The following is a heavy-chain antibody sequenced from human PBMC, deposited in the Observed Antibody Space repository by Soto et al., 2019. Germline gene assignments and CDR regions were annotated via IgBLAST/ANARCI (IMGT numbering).Heavy chain of an antibody. J-gene: IGHJ5*02. D-gene: IGHD2-2*01. V-gene: IGHV1-69*01. Sequence: GLEWMGGIIPIFGTANCAQKFQGRVTITADESTSTAYMELSSLRSEDTAVYYCARGPTPDIVVVPAAAYNWSAPLGHGTLVTVSS. CDR3: ARGPTPDIVVVPAAAYNWSAP. CDR2: IIPIFGTA.